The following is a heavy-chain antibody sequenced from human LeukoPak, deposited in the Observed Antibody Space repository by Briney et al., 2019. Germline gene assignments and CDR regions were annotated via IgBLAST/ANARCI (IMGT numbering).Heavy chain of an antibody. CDR1: GYTFTSYG. Sequence: ASVKVSCKASGYTFTSYGISWVRQAPGQGLEWMGWISAYSGNTNYAQKLQGRVTMTTDTSTSTAYMELRSLRSDDTAVYYCASTHSSITMMDWGQGTLVTVSS. D-gene: IGHD3-22*01. CDR2: ISAYSGNT. CDR3: ASTHSSITMMD. V-gene: IGHV1-18*01. J-gene: IGHJ4*02.